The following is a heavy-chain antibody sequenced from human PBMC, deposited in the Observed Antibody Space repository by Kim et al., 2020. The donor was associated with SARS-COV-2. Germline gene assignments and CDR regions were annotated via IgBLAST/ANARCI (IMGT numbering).Heavy chain of an antibody. D-gene: IGHD4-4*01. J-gene: IGHJ4*02. Sequence: GGSLRLSCAASGFTFSSYAMSWVRQAPGKGLEWVSAISGSGGSTYYADSVKGRFTISRDNSKNTLYLQMNSLRAEDTAVYYCAKAWDDYSNYAGAFDYWGQGTLVTVSS. CDR2: ISGSGGST. CDR1: GFTFSSYA. V-gene: IGHV3-23*01. CDR3: AKAWDDYSNYAGAFDY.